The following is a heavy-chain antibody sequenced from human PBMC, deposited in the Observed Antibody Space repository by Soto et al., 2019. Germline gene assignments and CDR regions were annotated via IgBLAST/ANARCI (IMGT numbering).Heavy chain of an antibody. D-gene: IGHD3-22*01. J-gene: IGHJ4*02. CDR1: GRSISSWGYY. CDR3: ARDNESYDSSGYPYY. Sequence: QVQLQESGPGLVKPSQTLSLTCTVSGRSISSWGYYWSWILQHPGKGLEWIGYIYYSGSTYYNPSLKSRVTISVDTSKNQFSLKLSSVTAADTAVYYCARDNESYDSSGYPYYWGQGTLVTVS. CDR2: IYYSGST. V-gene: IGHV4-31*03.